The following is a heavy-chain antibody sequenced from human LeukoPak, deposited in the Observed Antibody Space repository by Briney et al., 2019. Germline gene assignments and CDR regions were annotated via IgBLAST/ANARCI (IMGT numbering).Heavy chain of an antibody. CDR2: INAGNGNT. Sequence: ASVKVSCKASGCTFTGYYMHWVRQAPGQGLEWMGWINAGNGNTKYSQKFQGRVTITRDTSASTAYMELSSLRSEDTAVYYCARDQGPRENIPRYWGQGTLVTVSS. CDR3: ARDQGPRENIPRY. D-gene: IGHD2/OR15-2a*01. J-gene: IGHJ4*02. CDR1: GCTFTGYY. V-gene: IGHV1-3*01.